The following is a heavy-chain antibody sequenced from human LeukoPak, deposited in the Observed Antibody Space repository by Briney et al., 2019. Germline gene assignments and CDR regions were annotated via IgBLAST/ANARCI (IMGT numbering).Heavy chain of an antibody. CDR3: ARASRDGYNQNFDH. V-gene: IGHV5-51*01. D-gene: IGHD5-24*01. CDR1: GSRFTSYW. CDR2: IYPGGSET. J-gene: IGHJ4*02. Sequence: GESLQISCKGLGSRFTSYWNAWVRHRPGKGLEWRGIIYPGGSETRYDPSFQGQVTISADSSTSTAYLQWSSLRASDTAMYYCARASRDGYNQNFDHWGQGTLVTVSS.